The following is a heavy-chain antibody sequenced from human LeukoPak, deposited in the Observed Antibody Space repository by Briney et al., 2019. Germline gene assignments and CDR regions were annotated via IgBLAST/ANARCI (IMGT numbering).Heavy chain of an antibody. CDR3: ARSWQKAAIFGVGKVWYFDY. D-gene: IGHD3-3*01. CDR1: GFTFSSYS. CDR2: ISGSSSYI. Sequence: KSGGSLRLSCAASGFTFSSYSMNWVRQAPGKGLEWVSSISGSSSYIYYADSVKGRFTISRDNAKNSLYLQMNSLRAEDTAVYYCARSWQKAAIFGVGKVWYFDYWGQGTLVTVSS. V-gene: IGHV3-21*01. J-gene: IGHJ4*02.